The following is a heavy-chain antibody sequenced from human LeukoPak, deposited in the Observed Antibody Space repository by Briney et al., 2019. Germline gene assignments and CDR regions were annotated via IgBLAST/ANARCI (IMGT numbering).Heavy chain of an antibody. CDR2: ISSSSSTI. CDR1: GFTFSSYS. V-gene: IGHV3-48*01. J-gene: IGHJ6*03. Sequence: GGSLRLSCAASGFTFSSYSMNWVRQAPGEGLEWVSYISSSSSTIYYADSVKGRFTISRDNAKNSLYLQMNSLRAEDTAVYYCARDRSQYQLLYVYYYMDVWGKGTTVTVSS. CDR3: ARDRSQYQLLYVYYYMDV. D-gene: IGHD2-2*02.